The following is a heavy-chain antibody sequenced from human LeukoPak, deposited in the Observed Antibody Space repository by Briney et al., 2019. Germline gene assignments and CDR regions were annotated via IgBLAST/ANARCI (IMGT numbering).Heavy chain of an antibody. V-gene: IGHV3-23*01. J-gene: IGHJ4*02. CDR1: GVSFRGYA. Sequence: PGVSLWLSCAGSGVSFRGYACRSRWQPHGKRQEWVSAISGSGGSTYYADSVKGRFTISRDNSKNTLYLQMNSLRAEDTAVYYCAKDRYDFWSGYYRGYHFDYWGQGTLVTVSS. CDR3: AKDRYDFWSGYYRGYHFDY. D-gene: IGHD3-3*01. CDR2: ISGSGGST.